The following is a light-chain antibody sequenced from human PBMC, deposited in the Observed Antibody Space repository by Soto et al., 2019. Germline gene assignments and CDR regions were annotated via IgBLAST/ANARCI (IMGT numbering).Light chain of an antibody. V-gene: IGKV3D-20*02. J-gene: IGKJ5*01. Sequence: EVVLTQSPVTLSLSRGERATLSCRASERIYSAYLGWYQQKPGQAPRLLIYGTSSRATGIPDRFSGSGSGTDFTLTISSLQYEDFAVYYCQQRSNWQITFGQGTRLEIK. CDR3: QQRSNWQIT. CDR2: GTS. CDR1: ERIYSAY.